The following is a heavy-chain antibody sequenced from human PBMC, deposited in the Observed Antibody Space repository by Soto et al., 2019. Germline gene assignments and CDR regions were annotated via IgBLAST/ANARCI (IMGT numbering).Heavy chain of an antibody. CDR3: AREKSYDFWSGYYDYYNGMDV. Sequence: QVQLQESGPGLVKPSETLSLTCTVSGGSISSYYWSWIRQPAGQGLEWIGRIFTSGSTNYNPSLKSRVIMSVATSKHEFSLKPSSVSAADTAVYYCAREKSYDFWSGYYDYYNGMDVWGQGTTVTVSS. CDR2: IFTSGST. CDR1: GGSISSYY. D-gene: IGHD3-3*01. J-gene: IGHJ6*02. V-gene: IGHV4-4*07.